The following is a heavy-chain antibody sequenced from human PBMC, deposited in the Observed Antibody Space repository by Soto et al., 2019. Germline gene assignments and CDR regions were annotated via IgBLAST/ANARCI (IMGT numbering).Heavy chain of an antibody. V-gene: IGHV1-69*01. CDR3: ARSTHDSSGYYYVGSSFDY. CDR1: GGTFRSYA. CDR2: IIPIFGTA. Sequence: QVQLVQSGAEVKKPGSSVKVSCKASGGTFRSYAISWVRQAPGQGLEWMGGIIPIFGTANYAQKFQGRVTITADESTSTAYMELSSLRSEDTAVYYCARSTHDSSGYYYVGSSFDYWGQGTLVTVSS. D-gene: IGHD3-22*01. J-gene: IGHJ4*02.